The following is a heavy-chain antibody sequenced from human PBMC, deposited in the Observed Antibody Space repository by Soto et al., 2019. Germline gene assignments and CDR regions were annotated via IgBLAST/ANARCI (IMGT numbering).Heavy chain of an antibody. D-gene: IGHD2-15*01. CDR1: GFNCSSYD. CDR3: ARAGQGASCSGGSCYLGASDI. Sequence: EVQLVESGGGLVQPGGSLRLSCEASGFNCSSYDMHWVRQATGKGLEWVSVIGTAGDTFYTGSVKGRFTISRENGKNSLYLQMNSLRAGDTAVYYCARAGQGASCSGGSCYLGASDIWGQGTMVTVSS. CDR2: IGTAGDT. J-gene: IGHJ3*02. V-gene: IGHV3-13*01.